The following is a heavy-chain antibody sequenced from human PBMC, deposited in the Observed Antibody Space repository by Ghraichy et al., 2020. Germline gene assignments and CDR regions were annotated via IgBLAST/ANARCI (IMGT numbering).Heavy chain of an antibody. CDR2: INHSGST. D-gene: IGHD3-3*01. CDR3: ARALTYDFWSGYYH. V-gene: IGHV4-34*01. Sequence: SETLSLTCAVYGGSFSGYYWSWIRQPPGKGLEWIGEINHSGSTNYNPSLKSRVIISVDTSKNQFSLKLSSVTAADTAVYYCARALTYDFWSGYYHWGQGTLVTVSS. J-gene: IGHJ5*02. CDR1: GGSFSGYY.